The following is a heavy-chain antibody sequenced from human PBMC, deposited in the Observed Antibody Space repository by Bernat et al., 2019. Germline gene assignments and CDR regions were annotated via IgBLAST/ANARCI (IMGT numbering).Heavy chain of an antibody. D-gene: IGHD4-17*01. V-gene: IGHV3-23*04. J-gene: IGHJ4*02. CDR3: AKQSESYGDSRIDY. Sequence: VQLVESGGGLVQPGGSLRLSCAASGFTFSSYAMTWVRQAPGKGLEWVSVISGSGGNTYYADSVKGRFTISRDNSKNTLYLQMNSLRAEDTAVYYCAKQSESYGDSRIDYWGQGTLVTVSS. CDR2: ISGSGGNT. CDR1: GFTFSSYA.